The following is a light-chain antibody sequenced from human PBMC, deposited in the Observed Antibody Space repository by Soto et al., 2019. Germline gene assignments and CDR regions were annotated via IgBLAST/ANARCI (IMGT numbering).Light chain of an antibody. CDR1: QSVTSNY. CDR3: QQYAGSPRT. J-gene: IGKJ1*01. V-gene: IGKV3-20*01. Sequence: IVLTKSSGTLSSSKGERATLSCRASQSVTSNYLAWYQQKPGQAPRLLIFGASIRATGLPDRFSGGGSGTDFTLTINRVEPEDFAVYFCQQYAGSPRTFGQGTKVDNK. CDR2: GAS.